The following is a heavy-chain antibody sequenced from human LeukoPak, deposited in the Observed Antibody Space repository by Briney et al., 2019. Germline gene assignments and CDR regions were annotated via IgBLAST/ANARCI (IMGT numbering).Heavy chain of an antibody. CDR2: INLNSGAT. J-gene: IGHJ4*02. V-gene: IGHV1-2*02. CDR1: GYIFTDYY. D-gene: IGHD6-19*01. CDR3: ARDSISVAGTFFDY. Sequence: ASVKVSCKTSGYIFTDYYIHWVRQVPGQGLEWLGWINLNSGATKYSQKLQARVTMTRDTSISTAYMDLSRLKSDDTAVYYCARDSISVAGTFFDYWGQGTLLTASS.